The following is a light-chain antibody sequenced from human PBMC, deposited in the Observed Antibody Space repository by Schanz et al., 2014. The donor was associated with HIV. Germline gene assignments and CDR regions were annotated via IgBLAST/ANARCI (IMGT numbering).Light chain of an antibody. J-gene: IGLJ2*01. Sequence: QSALTQPASVSGSPGQSITISCTGTSSDVGGYNYVSWHQQHPGKAPKLMIYDVSNRPSGVSNRFSGSKSGNTASLTISGLHTDDEADYYCSSYAGSSAVLFGGGTKVTVL. CDR3: SSYAGSSAVL. V-gene: IGLV2-14*03. CDR2: DVS. CDR1: SSDVGGYNY.